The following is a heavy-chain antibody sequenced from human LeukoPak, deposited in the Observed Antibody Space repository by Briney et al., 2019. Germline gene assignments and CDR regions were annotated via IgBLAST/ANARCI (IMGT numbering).Heavy chain of an antibody. Sequence: AGESLKISCKGSGYSFTSYWISWVRQMPGKGLEWMGRIDPSDSYTNYSPSFQGHVTISADKSISTAYLQWSSLKASNTAIYYCARQDYYYYGLDVWGQGTTVTVSS. J-gene: IGHJ6*02. CDR1: GYSFTSYW. V-gene: IGHV5-10-1*01. CDR3: ARQDYYYYGLDV. CDR2: IDPSDSYT.